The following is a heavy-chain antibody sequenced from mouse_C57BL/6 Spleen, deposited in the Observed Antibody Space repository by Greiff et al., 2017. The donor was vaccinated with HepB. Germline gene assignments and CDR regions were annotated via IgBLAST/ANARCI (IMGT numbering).Heavy chain of an antibody. Sequence: LQESGPELVKPGASVKISCKASGYAFSSSWMNWVKQRPGKGLEWIGRIYPGDGDTNSNGKFKGKATLTADKSSSTAYMQLSSLTSEDSAVYFCARWDDYFDYWGQGTTLTVSS. D-gene: IGHD2-4*01. CDR2: IYPGDGDT. CDR1: GYAFSSSW. CDR3: ARWDDYFDY. V-gene: IGHV1-82*01. J-gene: IGHJ2*01.